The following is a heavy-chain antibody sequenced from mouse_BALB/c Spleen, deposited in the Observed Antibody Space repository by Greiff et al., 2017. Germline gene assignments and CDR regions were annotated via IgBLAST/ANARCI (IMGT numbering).Heavy chain of an antibody. CDR2: IRNKANGYTT. V-gene: IGHV7-3*02. CDR3: ARDWDPLSDGYAMDY. Sequence: EVKLMESGGGLVQPGGSLRLSCATSGFTFTDYYMSWVRQPPGKALEWLGFIRNKANGYTTEYSASVKGRFTISRDNSQSILYLQMNTLRAEDSATYYCARDWDPLSDGYAMDYWGQGTSVTVSS. J-gene: IGHJ4*01. D-gene: IGHD4-1*01. CDR1: GFTFTDYY.